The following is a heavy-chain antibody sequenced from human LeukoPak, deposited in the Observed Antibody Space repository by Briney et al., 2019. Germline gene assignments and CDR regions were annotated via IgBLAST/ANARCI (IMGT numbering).Heavy chain of an antibody. J-gene: IGHJ5*02. D-gene: IGHD2-2*01. V-gene: IGHV1-18*01. CDR1: GYTFTSYG. Sequence: GASVKVSCKASGYTFTSYGISWVRQAPGQGLEWMGWISAYNGNTNYAQKIQGRVTMTTDTSTSTAYMELRSLRSDDTAVYYCARDCVWDCSSTSCSKNWFDPWGQGTLVTVSS. CDR3: ARDCVWDCSSTSCSKNWFDP. CDR2: ISAYNGNT.